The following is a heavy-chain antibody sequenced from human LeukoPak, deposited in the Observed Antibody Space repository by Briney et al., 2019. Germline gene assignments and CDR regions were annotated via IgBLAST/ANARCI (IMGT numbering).Heavy chain of an antibody. Sequence: GGSLRLSCAASRFTFSSYAMNWVRQAPGKGLEWVSSISSSSSHIYYADLVKGRFTISRDNAKNSLYLQMNSLRAEDTAVYYCAREKNTYYGSGSFYSPDAFDIWGQGTMVTVSS. CDR1: RFTFSSYA. CDR3: AREKNTYYGSGSFYSPDAFDI. CDR2: ISSSSSHI. V-gene: IGHV3-21*06. D-gene: IGHD3-10*01. J-gene: IGHJ3*02.